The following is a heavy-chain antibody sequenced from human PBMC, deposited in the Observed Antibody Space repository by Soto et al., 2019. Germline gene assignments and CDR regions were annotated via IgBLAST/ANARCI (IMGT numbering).Heavy chain of an antibody. V-gene: IGHV3-23*01. Sequence: EVQLLESGGGVVRPGGSLRLSCVASTFTFTYYAMSWVRQAPGEGLEWVSGIGCSGGTRYYAESVKGRFSISRDNSKNALCVHLNAVRFEDTDIYYYSTISDWGIAAGLDSWGQGTMVTVSS. CDR2: IGCSGGTR. J-gene: IGHJ4*02. CDR1: TFTFTYYA. CDR3: STISDWGIAAGLDS. D-gene: IGHD6-13*01.